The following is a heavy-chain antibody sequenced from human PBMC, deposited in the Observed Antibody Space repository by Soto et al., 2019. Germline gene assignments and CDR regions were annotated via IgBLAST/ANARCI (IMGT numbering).Heavy chain of an antibody. V-gene: IGHV1-69*18. CDR1: GGAFNNYA. Sequence: QVQLVQSGAEVKRPGSSVKVSCKASGGAFNNYAIYSVRQAPGQGLEWLGTIVPVFPSVYYAPRFQGRLTITADGSTDTVYMMLASLKSEDTAGYYCAREMPSTAAAYFYYGLNVWGQGTSVTVSS. CDR2: IVPVFPSV. CDR3: AREMPSTAAAYFYYGLNV. D-gene: IGHD2-2*01. J-gene: IGHJ6*02.